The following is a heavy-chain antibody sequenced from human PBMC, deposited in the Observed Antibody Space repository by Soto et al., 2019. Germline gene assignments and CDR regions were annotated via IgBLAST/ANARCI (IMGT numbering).Heavy chain of an antibody. D-gene: IGHD3-22*01. J-gene: IGHJ5*02. CDR3: ARLNFDYYDSSGYSRGFDP. Sequence: QLQLQESGSGLVKPSQTLSLTCAVSGGSISSGGYSWSWIRQPPGKGLEWIGYIYHSGSTYYNPSLKSRVTLSVDRAKNQFSLKLSSVTAADTAVYYCARLNFDYYDSSGYSRGFDPWGQGTLVTVSS. CDR1: GGSISSGGYS. V-gene: IGHV4-30-2*01. CDR2: IYHSGST.